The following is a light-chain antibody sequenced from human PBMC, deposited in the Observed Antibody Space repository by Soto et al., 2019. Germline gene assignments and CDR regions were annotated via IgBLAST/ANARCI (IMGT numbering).Light chain of an antibody. CDR3: QQSYRTPRT. J-gene: IGKJ1*01. Sequence: DIQMTQSPSSLSASVGARVTITCRASQSISSYLNWYQQKPGKAPKLLIYAASSLQSGVPSRFSGSGSGTDGTITISSLQPEDFETYYGQQSYRTPRTFGQGTKVDIK. V-gene: IGKV1-39*01. CDR1: QSISSY. CDR2: AAS.